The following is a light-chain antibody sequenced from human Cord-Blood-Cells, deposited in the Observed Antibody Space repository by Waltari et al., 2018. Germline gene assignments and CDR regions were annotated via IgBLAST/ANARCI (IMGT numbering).Light chain of an antibody. CDR2: EGS. Sequence: QSALTQPASVSGSPGQSITISCTGTSSDVGSYNLVSWYQQHPGKDPKLMIYEGSKLPSGVSNRFSGSNSSNTASLTVSGLQAEDEADYYCCSYAGSSTPVVFGGGTKLTVL. CDR3: CSYAGSSTPVV. V-gene: IGLV2-23*01. J-gene: IGLJ2*01. CDR1: SSDVGSYNL.